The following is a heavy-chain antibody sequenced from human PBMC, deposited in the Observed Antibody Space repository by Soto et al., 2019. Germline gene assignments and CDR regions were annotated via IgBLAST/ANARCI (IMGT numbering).Heavy chain of an antibody. CDR2: IIPIFGTA. V-gene: IGHV1-69*13. CDR3: ARDYSSNDAFDI. CDR1: GGTSSSYA. J-gene: IGHJ3*02. D-gene: IGHD6-13*01. Sequence: SVKVSCKASGGTSSSYAISWVRQAPGQGLEWMGGIIPIFGTANYAQKFQGRVTITADESTSTAYMELSSLRSEDTAVYYCARDYSSNDAFDIWGQGTMVTVSS.